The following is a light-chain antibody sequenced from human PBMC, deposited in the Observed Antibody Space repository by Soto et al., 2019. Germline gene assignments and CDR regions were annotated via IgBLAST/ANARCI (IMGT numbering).Light chain of an antibody. CDR3: QQYGGSPYT. V-gene: IGKV3-20*01. CDR2: VAS. CDR1: QSVSSNY. Sequence: EIVLTQSPGTLSLSPGERVTLSCRASQSVSSNYLAWYQQKPGQAPRLLIYVASNRATGIPDRFSGSGSGTDLSLTISRRESDDFAVYYCQQYGGSPYTFGQGTKLEIK. J-gene: IGKJ2*01.